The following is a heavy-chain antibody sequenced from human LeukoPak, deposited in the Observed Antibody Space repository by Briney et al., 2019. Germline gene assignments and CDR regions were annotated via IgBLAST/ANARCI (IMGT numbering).Heavy chain of an antibody. V-gene: IGHV4-28*03. D-gene: IGHD1-26*01. CDR2: IYYSGST. Sequence: SDTLSLTCAVSGYSISSSNWWGWIRQPPGKGLEWIGYIYYSGSTYYNPSLKSRVTMSVDTSKNQFSLKLTSMTAADTAVYYCARAREGATPLRAFDFWGQGTMVTVSS. CDR3: ARAREGATPLRAFDF. J-gene: IGHJ3*01. CDR1: GYSISSSNW.